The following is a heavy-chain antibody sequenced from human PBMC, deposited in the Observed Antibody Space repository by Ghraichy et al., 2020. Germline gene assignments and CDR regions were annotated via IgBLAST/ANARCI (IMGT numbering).Heavy chain of an antibody. D-gene: IGHD5-18*01. J-gene: IGHJ5*01. CDR1: GFTFSNYA. CDR2: ISGPGGTK. CDR3: AKTAEYSTTWFES. Sequence: ETLSLTCAASGFTFSNYAMAWVRQAPGKGLEWVSGISGPGGTKYYTDSVKGRLTISRDNSKNTLWLQMSSLKADDTAVYYCAKTAEYSTTWFESWGQGTLVAVSS. V-gene: IGHV3-23*01.